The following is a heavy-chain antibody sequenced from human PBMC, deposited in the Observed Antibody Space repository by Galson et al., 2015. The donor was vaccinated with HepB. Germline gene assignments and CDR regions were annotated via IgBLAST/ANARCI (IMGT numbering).Heavy chain of an antibody. Sequence: SLRLSCAASGFTFTNYAIHWVRQAPGKGLEWVALMWYDGNKRYYADSVKGRFTISRDNSMNTLYLQMNSLRAEDTAVYYCASAFLRYDFWRAFAFWGQGILVTVSS. D-gene: IGHD3-3*01. CDR3: ASAFLRYDFWRAFAF. CDR2: MWYDGNKR. J-gene: IGHJ4*02. CDR1: GFTFTNYA. V-gene: IGHV3-30-3*01.